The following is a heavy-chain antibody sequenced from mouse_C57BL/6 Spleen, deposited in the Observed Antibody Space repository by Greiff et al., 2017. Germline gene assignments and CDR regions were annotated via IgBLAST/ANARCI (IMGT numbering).Heavy chain of an antibody. V-gene: IGHV3-6*01. D-gene: IGHD1-1*01. CDR2: ISYDGSN. Sequence: ESGPGLVKPSQSLSLTCSVTGYSITSGYYWNWIRQFPGNKLEWMGYISYDGSNNYNPSLKNRISITRDTSKNQFFLKLNSVTTEDTATYYCARDPLYYYGSSYLLDYWGQGTTLTVSS. CDR1: GYSITSGYY. J-gene: IGHJ2*01. CDR3: ARDPLYYYGSSYLLDY.